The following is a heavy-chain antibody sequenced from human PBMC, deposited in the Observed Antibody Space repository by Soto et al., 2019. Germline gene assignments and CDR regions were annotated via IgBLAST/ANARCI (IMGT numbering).Heavy chain of an antibody. Sequence: PGGSLRLSCAASGFTFSDYYMNWIRQAPGKGLEWVSYISGSSSYTNYADSVKGRFIISRDNAKNSLYLQMNSLRAEDTAVYYCSRPDYDGSGSYYFYWAQGNLVTVSS. V-gene: IGHV3-11*03. CDR2: ISGSSSYT. J-gene: IGHJ4*02. CDR1: GFTFSDYY. CDR3: SRPDYDGSGSYYFY. D-gene: IGHD3-10*01.